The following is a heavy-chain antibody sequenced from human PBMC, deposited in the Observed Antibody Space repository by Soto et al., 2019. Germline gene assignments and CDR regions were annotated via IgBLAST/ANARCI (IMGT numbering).Heavy chain of an antibody. Sequence: PSETLSLTCTVSGGSISSYYWSWIRQPPGKGLEWIGYIYYSGSTNYNPSLKSRVTISVDTSKNQFSLKLSSVTAADTAVYYCARGRLSGGHYFDYWGQGTLVTVSS. CDR3: ARGRLSGGHYFDY. D-gene: IGHD1-26*01. J-gene: IGHJ4*02. CDR2: IYYSGST. CDR1: GGSISSYY. V-gene: IGHV4-59*01.